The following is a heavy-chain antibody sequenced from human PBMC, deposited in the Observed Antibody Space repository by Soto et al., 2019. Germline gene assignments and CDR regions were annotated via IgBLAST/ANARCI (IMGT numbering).Heavy chain of an antibody. D-gene: IGHD6-19*01. CDR3: AVAVAGPTAIGY. V-gene: IGHV3-74*01. J-gene: IGHJ4*02. CDR1: GFTFSSYW. Sequence: EVQLVESGGGLVQPGGSLRLSCAASGFTFSSYWMHWFRQAPGKGLVWVSRINRDVSSTSYADSVKGRFTISRDNAKNTLYLQMNSLRAEDTAVYYCAVAVAGPTAIGYWGQGTLVTVSS. CDR2: INRDVSST.